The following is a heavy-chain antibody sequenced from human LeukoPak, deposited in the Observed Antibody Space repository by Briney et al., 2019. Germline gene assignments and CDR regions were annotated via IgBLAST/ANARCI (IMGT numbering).Heavy chain of an antibody. D-gene: IGHD2-2*02. J-gene: IGHJ4*02. CDR3: ARERAEDIVVVPAAIHPEIVATIDDFDY. CDR1: GFTFSSYW. V-gene: IGHV3-7*01. Sequence: GGSLRLSCAASGFTFSSYWMSWVRQAPGKGLEWVANIKQDGSEKYYVDSVKGRFTISRDNANNSLYLQMNSLRAEDTAVYYCARERAEDIVVVPAAIHPEIVATIDDFDYWGQGTLVTVSS. CDR2: IKQDGSEK.